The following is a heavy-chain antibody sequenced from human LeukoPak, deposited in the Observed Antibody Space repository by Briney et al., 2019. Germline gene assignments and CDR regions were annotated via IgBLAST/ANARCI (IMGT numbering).Heavy chain of an antibody. CDR1: GFTFSSYW. D-gene: IGHD3-9*01. CDR2: INSDGSLT. CDR3: AGGYDILNY. Sequence: GGSLTLSCAASGFTFSSYWMHWVRQAPGKGLVWVSRINSDGSLTRYAASVKGRFTISRDNAKNTLYLQMNSLRAEDTAVYYCAGGYDILNYWGQGTLVTVSS. J-gene: IGHJ4*02. V-gene: IGHV3-74*01.